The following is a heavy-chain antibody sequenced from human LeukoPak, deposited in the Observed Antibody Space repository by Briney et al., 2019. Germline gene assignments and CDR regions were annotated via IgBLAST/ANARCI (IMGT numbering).Heavy chain of an antibody. D-gene: IGHD2-2*01. CDR1: GFTFSSYA. Sequence: HPGRSLRLSCAASGFTFSSYAMHWVRQAPGKGLEWVAVISYDGSNKYYADSVKGRFTISRDNSKNTLYLQMNSLRAEDTAVYYCASTVHYPLPARYEGYYFDYWGQGTLVTVSS. J-gene: IGHJ4*02. V-gene: IGHV3-30-3*01. CDR2: ISYDGSNK. CDR3: ASTVHYPLPARYEGYYFDY.